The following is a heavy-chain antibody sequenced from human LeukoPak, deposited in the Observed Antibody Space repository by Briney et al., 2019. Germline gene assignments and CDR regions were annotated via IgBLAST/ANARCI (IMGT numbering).Heavy chain of an antibody. D-gene: IGHD3-22*01. CDR3: ATHYYDSSGYYHIPLYFDY. V-gene: IGHV3-30*03. CDR2: ISYDGSNK. J-gene: IGHJ4*02. CDR1: GFTFSSYG. Sequence: PGGPLRLSCAASGFTFSSYGMHWVRQAPGKGLEWVAVISYDGSNKYYADSVKGRFTISRDNSKNTLYLQMNSLRAEDTAVYYCATHYYDSSGYYHIPLYFDYWGQGTLVTVSS.